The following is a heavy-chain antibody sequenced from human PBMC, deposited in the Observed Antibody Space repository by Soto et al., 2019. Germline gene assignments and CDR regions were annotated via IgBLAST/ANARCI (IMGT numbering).Heavy chain of an antibody. CDR2: INTDGGSS. V-gene: IGHV3-74*03. Sequence: EVQLVESGGDLVQPGGSLRLSCAASGFTFRGNWRHWVRQVPGKGLEWVSRINTDGGSSAYADSVKGRFTISRDNAKNTLYLQMNGLRAEDTAVYYCAREAGYCSRTSCYRRAFDTWGQGTTVTVSS. J-gene: IGHJ3*02. CDR1: GFTFRGNW. D-gene: IGHD2-2*01. CDR3: AREAGYCSRTSCYRRAFDT.